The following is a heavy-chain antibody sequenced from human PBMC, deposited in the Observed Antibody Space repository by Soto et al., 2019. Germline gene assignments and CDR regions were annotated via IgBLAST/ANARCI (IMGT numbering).Heavy chain of an antibody. J-gene: IGHJ4*02. V-gene: IGHV1-18*01. CDR3: ARWFGELLIADY. D-gene: IGHD3-10*01. CDR1: GYTFTSYG. CDR2: ISPNNGKT. Sequence: GASVKVSCKASGYTFTSYGISWVRQAPGQGLEWMGRISPNNGKTNYAQKLQGRVTMTTDTSTSTAYMELRSLRSDDTAVYYCARWFGELLIADYWGQGTLVTVSS.